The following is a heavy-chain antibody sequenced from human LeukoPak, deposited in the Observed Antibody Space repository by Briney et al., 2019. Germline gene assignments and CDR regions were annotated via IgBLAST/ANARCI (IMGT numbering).Heavy chain of an antibody. D-gene: IGHD3-10*01. CDR3: XNXPEXTLYGSGTPFDY. J-gene: IGHJ4*02. CDR1: GFTFSSYA. CDR2: ISGSGGST. Sequence: PGGSLRLSCAASGFTFSSYAMSWVRQAPGKGLEWVSAISGSGGSTYYADSVKGRFTISRDNPKNTLYLQMNSLRAEDTAVYYCXNXPEXTLYGSGTPFDYWGQGTLVTVSS. V-gene: IGHV3-23*01.